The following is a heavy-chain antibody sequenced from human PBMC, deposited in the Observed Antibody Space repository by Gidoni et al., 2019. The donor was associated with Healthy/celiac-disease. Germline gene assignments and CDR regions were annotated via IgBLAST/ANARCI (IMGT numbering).Heavy chain of an antibody. CDR1: GFTFSSYA. V-gene: IGHV3-30*01. D-gene: IGHD3-22*01. J-gene: IGHJ3*02. CDR3: ARDAGYYDSWRAAFDI. CDR2: ISYDGSNK. Sequence: QVQLVASGGGVVQPGRSLRLSCAASGFTFSSYAMHWVRPAPGKGLSWVAVISYDGSNKYYADSVKGRFTISRDNSKNTLYLQMNSLRAEDTAVYYCARDAGYYDSWRAAFDIWGQGTMVTVSS.